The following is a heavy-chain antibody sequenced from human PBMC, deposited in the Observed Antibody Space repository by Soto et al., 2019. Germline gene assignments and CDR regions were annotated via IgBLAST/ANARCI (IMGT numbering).Heavy chain of an antibody. Sequence: ASVKVSGKASGYTFTSYDINWVRQATGQGLEWMGWMNPNSGNTGYAQKFQGRVTMTRNTSISTAYLQWSSLKASDTAMYYCARHATVDIVATIMDGHYGMDVWGQGTTVTVSS. J-gene: IGHJ6*02. D-gene: IGHD5-12*01. CDR3: ARHATVDIVATIMDGHYGMDV. CDR1: GYTFTSYD. CDR2: MNPNSGNT. V-gene: IGHV1-8*01.